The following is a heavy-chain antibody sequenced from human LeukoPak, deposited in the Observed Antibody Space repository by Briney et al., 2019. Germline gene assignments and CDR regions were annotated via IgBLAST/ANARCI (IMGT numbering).Heavy chain of an antibody. V-gene: IGHV1-8*01. J-gene: IGHJ4*02. CDR2: MNPNSGNT. CDR1: GYTFTSYD. Sequence: ASVKVSCKASGYTFTSYDINWVRQATGQGLEWMGWMNPNSGNTGYAQKFQGRVTMTRNTSISTAYMELSSLRSEDTAVYYCARGFHYYDSIAWGYWGQGTLVTVSS. CDR3: ARGFHYYDSIAWGY. D-gene: IGHD3-22*01.